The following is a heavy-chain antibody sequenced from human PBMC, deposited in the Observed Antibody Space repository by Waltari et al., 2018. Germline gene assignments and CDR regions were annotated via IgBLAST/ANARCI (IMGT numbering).Heavy chain of an antibody. CDR2: IDPNSGDT. J-gene: IGHJ4*02. CDR1: GYTFTDYY. CDR3: ARGPYYYETTDLSLHY. Sequence: QVQLMQSGAEVKKPGASVQVSCTASGYTFTDYYIHWVPQAPGQGLGWMGWIDPNSGDTRYAQTFKDRVTMTRDTSISTAYMELSRLMSDDTAVYSCARGPYYYETTDLSLHYWGQGTLVTVSS. V-gene: IGHV1-2*02. D-gene: IGHD3-22*01.